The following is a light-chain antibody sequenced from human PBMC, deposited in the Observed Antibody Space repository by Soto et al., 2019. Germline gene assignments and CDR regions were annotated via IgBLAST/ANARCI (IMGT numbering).Light chain of an antibody. CDR1: SSDVGSYNL. Sequence: QSVLTQPASVSGSPGQSITISCTGTSSDVGSYNLVSWYQQHPGKAPKLMIYEGSKRPSGVSNRFSGSKSGNTASLTISGLQAEDEADYYCCSYAGSSTYVFGTRTKLTVL. CDR2: EGS. V-gene: IGLV2-23*01. J-gene: IGLJ1*01. CDR3: CSYAGSSTYV.